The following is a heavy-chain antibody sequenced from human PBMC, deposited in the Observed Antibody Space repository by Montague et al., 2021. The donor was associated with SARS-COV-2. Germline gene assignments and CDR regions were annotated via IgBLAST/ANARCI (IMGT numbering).Heavy chain of an antibody. CDR2: IYYSGST. Sequence: SETLSLTCTVSGGSISSSSHYWGWIRQPPGKGLEWIGYIYYSGSTNYNPSLKSRVTISVDTSKNQFSLKLSSVTAADTAVYYCARGIFTIPFIPAHYYMDVGGKGTTVTVSS. CDR1: GGSISSSSHY. J-gene: IGHJ6*03. CDR3: ARGIFTIPFIPAHYYMDV. V-gene: IGHV4-61*05. D-gene: IGHD3-3*01.